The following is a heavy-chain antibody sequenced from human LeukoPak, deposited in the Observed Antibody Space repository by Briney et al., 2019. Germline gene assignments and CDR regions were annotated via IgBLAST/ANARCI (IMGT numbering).Heavy chain of an antibody. Sequence: SVKVSCKAFGGTFSSYTISWVRQAPGQGLEWMGRIIPILGIANYAQKFQGRVTITADKSTSTAYMELSSLRSEDTAVYYCARDEGYYDSSGYDYWGQGTLVTVSS. CDR1: GGTFSSYT. D-gene: IGHD3-22*01. V-gene: IGHV1-69*04. J-gene: IGHJ4*02. CDR2: IIPILGIA. CDR3: ARDEGYYDSSGYDY.